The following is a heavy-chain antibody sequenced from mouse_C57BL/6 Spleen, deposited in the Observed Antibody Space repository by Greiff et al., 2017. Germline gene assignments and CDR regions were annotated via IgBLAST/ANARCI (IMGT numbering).Heavy chain of an antibody. V-gene: IGHV5-4*01. CDR2: ISDGGSYT. CDR3: ARENYSNYVAY. D-gene: IGHD2-5*01. Sequence: EVKLVESGGGLVKPGGSLKLSCAASGFTFSSYAMSWVRQTPEKRLEWVATISDGGSYTYYPDNVKGRFTISRDNAKNNLYLQMSHLKSEDTAMYYCARENYSNYVAYWGQGTLVTVSA. J-gene: IGHJ3*01. CDR1: GFTFSSYA.